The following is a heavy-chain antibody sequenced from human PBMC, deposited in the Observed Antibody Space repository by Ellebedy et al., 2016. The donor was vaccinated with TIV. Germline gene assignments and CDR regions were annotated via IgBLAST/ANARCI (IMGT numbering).Heavy chain of an antibody. CDR2: IYTSGTT. J-gene: IGHJ6*03. V-gene: IGHV4-39*01. D-gene: IGHD6-6*01. Sequence: SETLSLXXSVSGVSISSSSYYWGWIRQSPGKGLEWIGTIYTSGTTYYNPSLRGRATISVDTSKNQFSLQLSSVTAADTAVYYCARQGGSSSGLYDYYYYMDVWGQGTTVTVSS. CDR3: ARQGGSSSGLYDYYYYMDV. CDR1: GVSISSSSYY.